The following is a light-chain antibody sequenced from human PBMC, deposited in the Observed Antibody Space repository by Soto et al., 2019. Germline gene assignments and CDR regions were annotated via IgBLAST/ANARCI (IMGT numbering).Light chain of an antibody. CDR3: TSFTTSNTFV. CDR1: SNDVGHFNY. Sequence: SVLAQPASVSGSPGQSITISCTGTSNDVGHFNYVSWFQQHPGKAPKLLIFDVSNWPSGVSDRFSGSKSGNTASLTISGLQPEDEADNYCTSFTTSNTFVFGSGTKVTVL. CDR2: DVS. J-gene: IGLJ1*01. V-gene: IGLV2-14*03.